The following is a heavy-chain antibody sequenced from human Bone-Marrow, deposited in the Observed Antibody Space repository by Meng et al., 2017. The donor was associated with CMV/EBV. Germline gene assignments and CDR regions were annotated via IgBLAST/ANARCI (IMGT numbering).Heavy chain of an antibody. Sequence: SETLSLTCAVYGGSFSGYYWSWIRQPPGKGLEWIGEINHSGCTNYNPSLKSRVTISVDTSKNQFSLRLSSVTAADTAVYYCARGTTATHGYYFDYWGQGTLVTVSS. CDR3: ARGTTATHGYYFDY. CDR1: GGSFSGYY. CDR2: INHSGCT. J-gene: IGHJ4*02. D-gene: IGHD2-8*01. V-gene: IGHV4-34*01.